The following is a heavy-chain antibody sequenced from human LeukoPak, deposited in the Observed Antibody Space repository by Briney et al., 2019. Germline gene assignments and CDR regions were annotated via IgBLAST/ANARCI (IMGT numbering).Heavy chain of an antibody. J-gene: IGHJ4*02. CDR2: ISVSGST. Sequence: GGSLRLSCAASGFTLSSYAMSWVRQGPGKGLEWVSAISVSGSTYHEDSVKGRFTISRDSSKNTLYLQMNSLRAEDADVYYCAKAPVTTCSGAYCFPFDYWGQRTPVTASS. D-gene: IGHD2-15*01. V-gene: IGHV3-23*01. CDR3: AKAPVTTCSGAYCFPFDY. CDR1: GFTLSSYA.